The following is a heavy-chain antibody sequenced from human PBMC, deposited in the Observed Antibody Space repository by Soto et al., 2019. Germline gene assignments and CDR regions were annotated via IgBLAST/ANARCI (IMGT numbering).Heavy chain of an antibody. CDR1: GFSPTPRGGG. Sequence: QITLNESGPTPVKPRQTLTLTCTFSGFSPTPRGGGGGGIRRSPGKPPKWLAVLNWDVDKRYSPSLKSRLTITKDTSKNQVVLTMADLDPADTATYYCAHRVLRTVFGLVTTTAIYFDFWGQGTPVAVSS. D-gene: IGHD3-3*01. CDR2: LNWDVDK. J-gene: IGHJ4*02. CDR3: AHRVLRTVFGLVTTTAIYFDF. V-gene: IGHV2-5*02.